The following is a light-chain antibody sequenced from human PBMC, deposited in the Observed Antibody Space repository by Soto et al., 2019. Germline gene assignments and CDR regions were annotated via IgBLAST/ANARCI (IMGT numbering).Light chain of an antibody. J-gene: IGKJ2*01. V-gene: IGKV1-8*01. Sequence: AIRMTQSPSSISASTGDRVTITCRASQGISSFLAWYQQKPGKAPKLLIYAAATLQRGAPSRFSASGSGTDFTLTISRLQSEDFATYYGQHYLSYQYTFGQGTKLEI. CDR1: QGISSF. CDR2: AAA. CDR3: QHYLSYQYT.